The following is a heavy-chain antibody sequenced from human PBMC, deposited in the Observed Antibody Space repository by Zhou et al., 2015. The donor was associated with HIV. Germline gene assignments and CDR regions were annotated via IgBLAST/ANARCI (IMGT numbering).Heavy chain of an antibody. D-gene: IGHD3-22*01. V-gene: IGHV1-69*12. Sequence: QVQLVQSGAEVKKPGSSVKVSCKASGGTFSSYAISWVRQAPGQGLEWMGGIIPIFGTANYAQKFQGRVTITADESTSTAYMELSSLRSEDTAVYYCAGYHEGYYDSSGYYQKAFDIWGQGTMVTVSS. CDR1: GGTFSSYA. CDR3: AGYHEGYYDSSGYYQKAFDI. CDR2: IIPIFGTA. J-gene: IGHJ3*02.